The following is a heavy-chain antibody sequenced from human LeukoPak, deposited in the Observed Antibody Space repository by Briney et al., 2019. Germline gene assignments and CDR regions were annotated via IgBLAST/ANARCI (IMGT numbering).Heavy chain of an antibody. Sequence: PGGSLRLSCAASGFTFSSYSMNWVRQAPGKGLEWVSSISSSSSYIYYADSVKGRFTISRDNAKNSLYLQMNSLRAEDTAVYYCARVSPGGRDPGADYWGQGTLVTVSS. J-gene: IGHJ4*02. CDR1: GFTFSSYS. CDR2: ISSSSSYI. D-gene: IGHD2-8*02. CDR3: ARVSPGGRDPGADY. V-gene: IGHV3-21*01.